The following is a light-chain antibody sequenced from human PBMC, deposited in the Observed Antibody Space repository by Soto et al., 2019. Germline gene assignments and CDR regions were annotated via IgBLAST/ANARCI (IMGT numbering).Light chain of an antibody. CDR1: QSIDNIY. V-gene: IGKV3D-20*02. CDR3: QQRSDWPIT. CDR2: GVS. Sequence: EIVLTQSPGTLSLSPGERATLSCRASQSIDNIYFAWYQQKAGQAPRLLIYGVSSRATGIPDRFSGSGSGTEFILTISSVESEDFAIYSCQQRSDWPITFGQGTRLEIK. J-gene: IGKJ5*01.